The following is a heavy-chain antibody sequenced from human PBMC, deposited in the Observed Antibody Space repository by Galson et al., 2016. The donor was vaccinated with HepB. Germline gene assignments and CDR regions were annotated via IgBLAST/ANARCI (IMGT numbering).Heavy chain of an antibody. CDR3: ARVYSNPSRPFDY. CDR1: GDSVSSGTYF. J-gene: IGHJ4*02. D-gene: IGHD6-13*01. Sequence: ETLSLTCTVSGDSVSSGTYFWSWIRQPPGKGLEWIGYIFYTGSTTYNPSLKSRITISADMSKNQFSLRLSSVTAADTAVYYCARVYSNPSRPFDYWGQGTLVTVSS. CDR2: IFYTGST. V-gene: IGHV4-61*01.